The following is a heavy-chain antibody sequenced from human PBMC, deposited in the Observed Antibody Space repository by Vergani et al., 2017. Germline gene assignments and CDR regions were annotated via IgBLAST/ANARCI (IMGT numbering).Heavy chain of an antibody. V-gene: IGHV4-39*07. D-gene: IGHD2-2*01. CDR1: GGSISSSSYY. J-gene: IGHJ6*02. Sequence: QLQLQESGPGLVKPSETLSLTCTVSGGSISSSSYYWGWIRQPPGKGLEWIGSIYYSGRPNYNPSLKSRVTISVDTSKNQFSLKLSSVTAADTAVYYCARDFLYCSSTSCRRGMDVWGQGTTVTVSS. CDR2: IYYSGRP. CDR3: ARDFLYCSSTSCRRGMDV.